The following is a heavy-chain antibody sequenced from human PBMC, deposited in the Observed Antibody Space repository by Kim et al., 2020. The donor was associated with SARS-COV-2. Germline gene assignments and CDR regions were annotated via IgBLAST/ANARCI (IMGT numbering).Heavy chain of an antibody. CDR1: GFTFSSYG. V-gene: IGHV3-33*06. CDR2: IWYDGSNK. J-gene: IGHJ3*02. Sequence: GGSLRLSCAASGFTFSSYGMHWVRQAPGKGLEWVAVIWYDGSNKYYADSVKGRFTISRDNSKNTLYLQMNSLRAEDTAVYYCAKDFAYCSGGSCYRPNDAFDIWGQGTMVTVSS. CDR3: AKDFAYCSGGSCYRPNDAFDI. D-gene: IGHD2-15*01.